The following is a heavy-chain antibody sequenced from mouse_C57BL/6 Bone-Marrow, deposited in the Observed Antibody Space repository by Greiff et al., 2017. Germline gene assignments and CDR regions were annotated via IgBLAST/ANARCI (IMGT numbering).Heavy chain of an antibody. D-gene: IGHD1-3*01. CDR1: GYAFSSSW. V-gene: IGHV1-82*01. J-gene: IGHJ3*01. Sequence: LQESGPELVKPGASVKISCKASGYAFSSSWMNWVKQRPGKGLEWIGRIYPGDGDTNYNGKFKGKPTLTADKSSSTAYMQLSSLTSEDSAVYFCARGVKGAWFAYWGQGTLVTVSA. CDR3: ARGVKGAWFAY. CDR2: IYPGDGDT.